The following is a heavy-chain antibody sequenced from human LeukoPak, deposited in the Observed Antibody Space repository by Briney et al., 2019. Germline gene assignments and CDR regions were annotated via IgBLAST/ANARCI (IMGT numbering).Heavy chain of an antibody. CDR1: GGSISTYY. V-gene: IGHV4-59*08. Sequence: SETLSLICTVSGGSISTYYWSWIRQPPGKGLEWIGYIYYSGSTNYNPSLKSRVTISVDTSKNQFSLKLSSVTAADTAVYYCARPYNSGWYGSFDIWDQGTMVTVSS. CDR2: IYYSGST. CDR3: ARPYNSGWYGSFDI. J-gene: IGHJ3*02. D-gene: IGHD6-19*01.